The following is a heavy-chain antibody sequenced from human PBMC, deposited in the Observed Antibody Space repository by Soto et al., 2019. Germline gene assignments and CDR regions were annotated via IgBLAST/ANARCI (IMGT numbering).Heavy chain of an antibody. D-gene: IGHD5-12*01. CDR1: GGSISSDGDYYR. Sequence: SETLSLTCTVSGGSISSDGDYYRWSWIRQHPGKGLEWIGDIYDSGSPNYHPSLESRVTISVDTSKNQFSLKLSSVTAADTAVYYCARGRYSGYDYPYYYYGMDVWGQGTTVTVSS. CDR2: IYDSGSP. J-gene: IGHJ6*02. CDR3: ARGRYSGYDYPYYYYGMDV. V-gene: IGHV4-31*03.